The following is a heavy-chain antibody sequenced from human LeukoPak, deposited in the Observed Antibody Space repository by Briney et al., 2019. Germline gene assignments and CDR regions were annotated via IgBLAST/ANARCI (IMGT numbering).Heavy chain of an antibody. V-gene: IGHV4-59*01. Sequence: SETLSLTCTVSGGSISSFHWNWIRQPPGKGLEWIAYISSSGSANYNPSLKSRVSISVDTSKNQFSLKLSSVTAADTAVYYCASINYDSSGYYYAYWGQGTLVTVSS. D-gene: IGHD3-22*01. CDR2: ISSSGSA. CDR1: GGSISSFH. J-gene: IGHJ4*02. CDR3: ASINYDSSGYYYAY.